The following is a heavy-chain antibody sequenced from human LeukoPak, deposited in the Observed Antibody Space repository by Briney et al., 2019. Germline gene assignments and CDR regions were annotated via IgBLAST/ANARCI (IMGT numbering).Heavy chain of an antibody. V-gene: IGHV3-30*14. D-gene: IGHD6-13*01. Sequence: GGSLRLSCAASGFTFSSYAMHWVRQAPGKGLEWVAVISYDGSNKYYADSVKGRFTISRDNSKNTLYLQMGSLRAEDMAVYYCARGGSSWQANYYYYYMDVWGKGTTVTVSS. CDR2: ISYDGSNK. CDR3: ARGGSSWQANYYYYYMDV. CDR1: GFTFSSYA. J-gene: IGHJ6*03.